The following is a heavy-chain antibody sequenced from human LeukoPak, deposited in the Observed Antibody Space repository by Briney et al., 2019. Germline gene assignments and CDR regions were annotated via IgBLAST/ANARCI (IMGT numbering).Heavy chain of an antibody. CDR3: ARVPYYDFWSAGEFDY. J-gene: IGHJ4*02. D-gene: IGHD3-3*01. CDR2: ISAYNGNT. V-gene: IGHV1-18*01. CDR1: GYTFTSYG. Sequence: ASVKVSCKASGYTFTSYGISWVRQAPGQGLEWMGWISAYNGNTNYAQKLQGRVTMTTDTSTSTAYMELRSLRSDDTAVYYCARVPYYDFWSAGEFDYWGQGTLVTVSS.